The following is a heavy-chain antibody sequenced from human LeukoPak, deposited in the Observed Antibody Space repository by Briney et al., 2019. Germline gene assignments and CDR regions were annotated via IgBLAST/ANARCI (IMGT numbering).Heavy chain of an antibody. D-gene: IGHD3-10*01. CDR2: INHSGST. V-gene: IGHV4-34*01. J-gene: IGHJ5*02. Sequence: SETLSLTRAIYGGSFSGYYWSWIRQPPGKGLEWIGEINHSGSTNYNPSLKSRVTISVDTSKNQFSLKLSSVTAADTAVNYCARLIWFGELSSNWFDPWGQGTLVTVSS. CDR3: ARLIWFGELSSNWFDP. CDR1: GGSFSGYY.